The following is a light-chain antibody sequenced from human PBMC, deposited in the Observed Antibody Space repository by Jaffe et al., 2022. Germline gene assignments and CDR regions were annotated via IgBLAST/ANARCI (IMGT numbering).Light chain of an antibody. CDR2: EVN. J-gene: IGLJ3*02. Sequence: QSALTQPASVSGSPGQSITISCTGTSSDVGADKYVSWYQQHPGIAPKLMIYEVNNRPSGVSNRFSGSKSGNTASLTISGLQAEDEADYYCSSYTTSSTWVFGGGTKVTVL. V-gene: IGLV2-14*01. CDR1: SSDVGADKY. CDR3: SSYTTSSTWV.